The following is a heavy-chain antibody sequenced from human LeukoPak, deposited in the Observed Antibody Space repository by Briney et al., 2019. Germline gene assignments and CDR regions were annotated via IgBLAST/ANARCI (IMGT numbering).Heavy chain of an antibody. CDR3: ARRKRGSGGPFDY. CDR2: INHSGST. D-gene: IGHD6-19*01. J-gene: IGHJ4*02. CDR1: GGSFSGYY. Sequence: SSETLSLTCAVYGGSFSGYYWSWIRQPPGKGLEWIGEINHSGSTNYNPSLKSRVTISVDTSKNQFSLKLSSVTAADTAIYFCARRKRGSGGPFDYWGQGTLVTVSS. V-gene: IGHV4-34*01.